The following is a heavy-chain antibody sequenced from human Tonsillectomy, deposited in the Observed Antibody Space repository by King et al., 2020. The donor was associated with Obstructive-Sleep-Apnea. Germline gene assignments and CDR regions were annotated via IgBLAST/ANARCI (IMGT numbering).Heavy chain of an antibody. D-gene: IGHD3-10*01. CDR2: INHSGST. CDR3: ARAPYNSYGSGPHYYGMDA. Sequence: VQLQQWGAGLLKPSETLSLTCAVYGGSFSGYYWSWIRQPPGKGLEWIGEINHSGSTNYNPSLKSRVTISVDTSKNKFSLKLSSVTAADTAVYYCARAPYNSYGSGPHYYGMDAWGQGTTVTVSS. V-gene: IGHV4-34*01. CDR1: GGSFSGYY. J-gene: IGHJ6*02.